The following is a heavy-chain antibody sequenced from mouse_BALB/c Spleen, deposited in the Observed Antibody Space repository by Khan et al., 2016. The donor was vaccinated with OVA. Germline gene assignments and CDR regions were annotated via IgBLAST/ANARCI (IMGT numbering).Heavy chain of an antibody. J-gene: IGHJ3*01. CDR3: ARLAYYYNSEGFAY. Sequence: EVQLVESGGDLVKPGGSLKLSCAASGFTFSTYGMSFVRQTPDKRLEWVATISSGGSYTYYPDSVTGRFTISRDNAKNTLYLQVSSLKAEDTAMYYCARLAYYYNSEGFAYWGQGTLVTVSA. V-gene: IGHV5-6*01. CDR2: ISSGGSYT. D-gene: IGHD1-1*01. CDR1: GFTFSTYG.